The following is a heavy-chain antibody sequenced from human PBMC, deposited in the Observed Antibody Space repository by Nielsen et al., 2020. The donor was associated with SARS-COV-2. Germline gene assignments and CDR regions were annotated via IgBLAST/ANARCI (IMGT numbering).Heavy chain of an antibody. J-gene: IGHJ3*02. CDR3: ARGVYYDSRNQAGAFDI. CDR2: ISYDGSNK. CDR1: GFTFSSYS. V-gene: IGHV3-30-3*01. D-gene: IGHD3-22*01. Sequence: GESLKISCAASGFTFSSYSMHWVRQAPGKGLEWVADISYDGSNKYYADSVKGRFTISRDNSKNTLYLQMNSLRAEDTAVYYCARGVYYDSRNQAGAFDIWGQGTMVTVSS.